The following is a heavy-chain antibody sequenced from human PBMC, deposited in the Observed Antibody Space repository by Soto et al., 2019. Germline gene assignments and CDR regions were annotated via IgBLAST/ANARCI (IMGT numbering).Heavy chain of an antibody. D-gene: IGHD3-10*01. CDR1: GYSISSSNW. Sequence: SETLSLTCAVSGYSISSSNWWGWIRQPPGKGLEWIGYIYYSGSTYYNPSLKSRVTMSVDTSKNQFSLKLSSVTAVDTAVYYCARARTSHYYGSGSYTLSGYYGMDVWGQGTTVTVSS. CDR3: ARARTSHYYGSGSYTLSGYYGMDV. J-gene: IGHJ6*02. V-gene: IGHV4-28*03. CDR2: IYYSGST.